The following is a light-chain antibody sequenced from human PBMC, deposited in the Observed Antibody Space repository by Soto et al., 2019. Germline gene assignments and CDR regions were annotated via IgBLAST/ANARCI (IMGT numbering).Light chain of an antibody. CDR2: DVS. V-gene: IGLV2-14*01. J-gene: IGLJ1*01. CDR1: SSDVGGYNY. Sequence: QSALTQPASVSRSPGQSITISCTGTSSDVGGYNYVSWYQQHPGKAPKLMIYDVSNRPSGVSNRFSGSKSGNTASLTISGLQAEDEADYYCSSYTSSSTWVFGTGTKLTVL. CDR3: SSYTSSSTWV.